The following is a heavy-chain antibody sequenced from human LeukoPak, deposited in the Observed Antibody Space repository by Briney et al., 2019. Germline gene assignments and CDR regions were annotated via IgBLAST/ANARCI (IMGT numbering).Heavy chain of an antibody. J-gene: IGHJ4*02. D-gene: IGHD3-10*01. CDR2: LYTSGNT. Sequence: PSETLSLTCTVSGDSISSGIYYWGWIRQPAGKGLEWIGRLYTSGNTRYNPSLKSRVTISKDTSKNQFSLELKSVTAADTVVYYCARDGSGSFGWGQGTLVTVSS. CDR1: GDSISSGIYY. CDR3: ARDGSGSFG. V-gene: IGHV4-61*02.